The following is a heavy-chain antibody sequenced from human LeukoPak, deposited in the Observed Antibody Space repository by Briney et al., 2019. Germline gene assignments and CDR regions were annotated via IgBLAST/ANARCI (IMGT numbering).Heavy chain of an antibody. CDR1: GYSFTSYW. CDR3: ARQKGYDILTGPIYSFDY. D-gene: IGHD3-9*01. CDR2: IYPGDSDT. J-gene: IGHJ4*02. V-gene: IGHV5-51*01. Sequence: GESLKISCKGSGYSFTSYWIGWVRHMPGKGLEWMGIIYPGDSDTRYSPSFQGQVTISADKSISTAYLQWSSLKASDTAMYYCARQKGYDILTGPIYSFDYWGQGTLVTVSS.